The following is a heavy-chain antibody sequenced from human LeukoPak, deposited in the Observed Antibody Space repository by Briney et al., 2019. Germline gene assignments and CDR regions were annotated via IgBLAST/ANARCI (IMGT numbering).Heavy chain of an antibody. CDR3: ARLRWEGLPAWFDP. CDR1: GGSISSYY. V-gene: IGHV4-59*08. CDR2: IYYSGSTT. D-gene: IGHD1-26*01. Sequence: SETLSLTCTVSGGSISSYYWSWIRQPPGKGLEWIGYIYYSGSTTNYNPSLKSRVTISLDTSKNQFSLKVRSVAAAGTAIYYCARLRWEGLPAWFDPWGQGTLVTVSS. J-gene: IGHJ5*02.